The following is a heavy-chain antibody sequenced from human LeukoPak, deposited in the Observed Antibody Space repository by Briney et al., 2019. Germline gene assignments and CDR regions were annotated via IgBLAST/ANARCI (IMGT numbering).Heavy chain of an antibody. J-gene: IGHJ4*02. V-gene: IGHV4-38-2*01. CDR3: ARLHPCSSISCYLFDY. CDR1: GYSISSGYY. CDR2: IYHSGST. Sequence: PSETLSLTCAVSGYSISSGYYWGWVRQPPGKGLEWIGSIYHSGSTYYNPSLKSRVTISVDTSKNQFSLKLSSVTAADTAVYYCARLHPCSSISCYLFDYWGQGTLVTVSS. D-gene: IGHD2-2*01.